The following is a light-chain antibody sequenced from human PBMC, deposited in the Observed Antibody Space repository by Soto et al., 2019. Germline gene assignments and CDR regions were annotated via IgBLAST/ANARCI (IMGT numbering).Light chain of an antibody. CDR3: NSYAGSPYV. CDR2: EVN. V-gene: IGLV2-8*01. CDR1: SSDVGGYNY. Sequence: HXVLTQPPSASGSPGQSVTISCTGTSSDVGGYNYVSWYQQHPGKAPKLMIYEVNKRPSGVPDRFSGSKSGNTASLTVSGLQAEDEADYYCNSYAGSPYVFGTGTKVTVL. J-gene: IGLJ1*01.